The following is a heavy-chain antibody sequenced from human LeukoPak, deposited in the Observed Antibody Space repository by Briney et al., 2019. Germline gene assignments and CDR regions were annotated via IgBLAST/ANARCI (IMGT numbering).Heavy chain of an antibody. CDR2: IKQDGSEK. D-gene: IGHD3-22*01. V-gene: IGHV3-7*01. CDR3: AVTYYYDSSGYDFDY. Sequence: GSLRLSCAASGFTFSSYWMSWVRPAPGKGLGGVANIKQDGSEKYYVDSVKGRFTISRDNAKNSLYLQMNSLRAEDTAVYYCAVTYYYDSSGYDFDYWGQGTLVTVSS. CDR1: GFTFSSYW. J-gene: IGHJ4*02.